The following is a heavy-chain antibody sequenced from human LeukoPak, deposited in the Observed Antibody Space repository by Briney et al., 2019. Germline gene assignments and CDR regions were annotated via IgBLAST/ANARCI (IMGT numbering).Heavy chain of an antibody. CDR1: GGSISSSSW. J-gene: IGHJ4*02. V-gene: IGHV4-4*02. CDR2: IYDSGDT. Sequence: SETLSLTCAVSGGSISSSSWWSWVRPPPGKGLEWIGEIYDSGDTNYNPSLKSRVTMSVDKSKNQLSLKVSSVTAADTAVYYCARETYKYGSGNYFDYWGQGTLVTVSS. CDR3: ARETYKYGSGNYFDY. D-gene: IGHD3-10*01.